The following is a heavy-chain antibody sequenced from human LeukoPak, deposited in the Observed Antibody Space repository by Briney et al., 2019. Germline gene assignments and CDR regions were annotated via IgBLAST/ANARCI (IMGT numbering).Heavy chain of an antibody. J-gene: IGHJ3*02. CDR3: ARASPTMVRGVIGAFDI. D-gene: IGHD3-10*01. V-gene: IGHV4-31*03. CDR1: GGSISSGGYY. Sequence: SETLSLTCTVSGGSISSGGYYWSWIRQHPGKGLEWIGYIYYSGSTYYNPSLKSRVTISVDTSKNQFSLKLSSVTAADTAVYYCARASPTMVRGVIGAFDIWGQGTMVTVSS. CDR2: IYYSGST.